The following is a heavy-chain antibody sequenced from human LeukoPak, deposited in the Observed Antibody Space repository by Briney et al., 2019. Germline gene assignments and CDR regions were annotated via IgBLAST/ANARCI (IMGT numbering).Heavy chain of an antibody. D-gene: IGHD3-22*01. CDR2: IKEDGSEE. V-gene: IGHV3-7*01. J-gene: IGHJ3*01. CDR1: GFTFSSYW. CDR3: ARDWLAGNPYHAFDL. Sequence: GGSLRLSCAASGFTFSSYWMSWVRQAPGKGLECVANIKEDGSEEYYVDSVKGRFSISRDNAKNSLYLPMHSLRADDTAVYYCARDWLAGNPYHAFDLWGKGTMVTVSS.